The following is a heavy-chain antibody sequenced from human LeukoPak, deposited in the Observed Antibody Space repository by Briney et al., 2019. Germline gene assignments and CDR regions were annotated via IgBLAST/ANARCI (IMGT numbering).Heavy chain of an antibody. Sequence: GGSLRLSCAASGFAFSSYGMHWVRQAPGKGLEWVAVIWYDGSSKYYADSVKGRFTISRDNSENTLYLQMNSLRAEDTAVYYCARDQSGYDFGFDYWGQGTLVTVSS. CDR3: ARDQSGYDFGFDY. CDR1: GFAFSSYG. CDR2: IWYDGSSK. V-gene: IGHV3-33*01. J-gene: IGHJ4*02. D-gene: IGHD5-12*01.